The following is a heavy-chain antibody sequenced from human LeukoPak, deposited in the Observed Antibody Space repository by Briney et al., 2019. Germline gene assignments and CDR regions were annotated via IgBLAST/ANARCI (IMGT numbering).Heavy chain of an antibody. V-gene: IGHV1-2*02. CDR2: INPSSGDT. J-gene: IGHJ5*02. Sequence: ASVKVSCKASGYIFTGHYLHWVRQAPGQGLEWMGWINPSSGDTKSIQKFQGRVTMTRDTSISTAYMELSRLRSDDTAVYYCARDLVVVVAATVRNWFDPWGQGTLVTVSS. CDR3: ARDLVVVVAATVRNWFDP. D-gene: IGHD2-15*01. CDR1: GYIFTGHY.